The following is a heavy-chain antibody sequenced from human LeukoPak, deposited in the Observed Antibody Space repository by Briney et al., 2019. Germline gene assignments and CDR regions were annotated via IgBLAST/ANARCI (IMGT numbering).Heavy chain of an antibody. Sequence: SETLSLTCTVSGGSISSSSYYWGWIRQPPGKGMEWIGNIYNSGSTYYNPSLKSRVTISADRSKNQFSLKLSSVTAADTAVYYCARSPGGAYFDYWGQGTLVTVSS. CDR1: GGSISSSSYY. V-gene: IGHV4-39*01. D-gene: IGHD3-16*01. CDR3: ARSPGGAYFDY. CDR2: IYNSGST. J-gene: IGHJ4*02.